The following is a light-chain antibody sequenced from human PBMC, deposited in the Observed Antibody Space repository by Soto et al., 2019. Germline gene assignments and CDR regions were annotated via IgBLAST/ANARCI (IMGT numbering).Light chain of an antibody. CDR3: QQYTNWPLT. J-gene: IGKJ4*01. Sequence: GMTQSPATLSVSPGERATLSCRASQSVSSNLACYQHKPGQAPRLLVYGASTRATGIPARFSGSGSGTEFTLTISSLQSEDFAVYYCQQYTNWPLTFGGGTKVDIK. CDR2: GAS. V-gene: IGKV3-15*01. CDR1: QSVSSN.